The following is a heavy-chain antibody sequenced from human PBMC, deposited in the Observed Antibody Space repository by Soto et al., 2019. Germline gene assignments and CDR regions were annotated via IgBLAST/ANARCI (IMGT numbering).Heavy chain of an antibody. V-gene: IGHV3-23*01. CDR1: GFTFSSYA. D-gene: IGHD6-19*01. J-gene: IGHJ4*02. Sequence: EVQLLESGGGLVQPGGSLRLSCTASGFTFSSYAMNWVRQAPGKGLEWVSVISGSGGSTYYADSVKGRFTISRDHSKNKLYRQMNSLRAEDTAVYYCASRTSGWYFDYWGQGTLVTVSS. CDR2: ISGSGGST. CDR3: ASRTSGWYFDY.